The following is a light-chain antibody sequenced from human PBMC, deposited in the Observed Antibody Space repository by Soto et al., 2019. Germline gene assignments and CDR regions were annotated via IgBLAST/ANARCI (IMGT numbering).Light chain of an antibody. Sequence: DIQMTQSPSAQPASVEGRVIITGRASQSISNHLNWYQQKPGKAPKRLIFAASSLQSGVPSRFSGSRSGPDFTLTISSLQPEDFATYYCQQSYSSPPTFGQGTKVDIK. CDR2: AAS. CDR1: QSISNH. J-gene: IGKJ1*01. CDR3: QQSYSSPPT. V-gene: IGKV1-39*01.